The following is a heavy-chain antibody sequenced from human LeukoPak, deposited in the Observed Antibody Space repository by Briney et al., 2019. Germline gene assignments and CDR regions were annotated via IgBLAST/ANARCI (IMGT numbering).Heavy chain of an antibody. J-gene: IGHJ4*02. D-gene: IGHD3-3*01. V-gene: IGHV4-59*01. CDR1: GGSISNYY. CDR2: IYYSGNT. CDR3: ARDTDFWSACRFDY. Sequence: SETLSLTCTVSGGSISNYYWSWIRQPPGKGLEWIGYIYYSGNTNYNPSLKSRVTILVDTSKNQFSLKLTSVTAADTAVYYCARDTDFWSACRFDYWGQGTLVTVSS.